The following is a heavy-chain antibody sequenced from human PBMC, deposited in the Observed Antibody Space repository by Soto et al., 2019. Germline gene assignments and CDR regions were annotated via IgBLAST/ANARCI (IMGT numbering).Heavy chain of an antibody. V-gene: IGHV5-51*01. D-gene: IGHD1-26*01. Sequence: PGESLKISCKGSGYSFTSYWIGWVRQMPGKGLEWMGIIYPGDSDTRYSPSFQGQVTISADTSITTAYLQWSSLKASDTAMYFCARSPSGTLDPYYFDYWGQGTLVTVSS. CDR2: IYPGDSDT. CDR3: ARSPSGTLDPYYFDY. J-gene: IGHJ4*02. CDR1: GYSFTSYW.